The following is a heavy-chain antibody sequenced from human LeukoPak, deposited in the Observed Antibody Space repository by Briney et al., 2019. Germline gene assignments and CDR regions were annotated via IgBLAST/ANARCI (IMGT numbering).Heavy chain of an antibody. CDR2: IRRKAYGGTT. CDR3: TRDGIAYYDSSGYYHHFDY. D-gene: IGHD3-22*01. J-gene: IGHJ4*02. Sequence: PGGSVRLSCTASGFTFGDYAMSWVRQAPGKGLEWVGFIRRKAYGGTTEYAASVKGRFTISRDDSKSIAYLQMNSLKTEDTALYYCTRDGIAYYDSSGYYHHFDYWGQGTLFTVSS. CDR1: GFTFGDYA. V-gene: IGHV3-49*04.